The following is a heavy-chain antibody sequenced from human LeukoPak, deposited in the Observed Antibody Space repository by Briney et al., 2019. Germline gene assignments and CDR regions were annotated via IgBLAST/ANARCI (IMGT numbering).Heavy chain of an antibody. Sequence: GGSLRLSCAASGFRFGSDWMTWVRQAPGKGLEWVANINPDGNEKYYVDSVKGRFTISRDNGKNSLYQQLNSLRAEDTAVYYCARYYDPAVGDAFDIWGQGTMVTVSS. CDR3: ARYYDPAVGDAFDI. D-gene: IGHD3-16*01. CDR2: INPDGNEK. J-gene: IGHJ3*02. V-gene: IGHV3-7*01. CDR1: GFRFGSDW.